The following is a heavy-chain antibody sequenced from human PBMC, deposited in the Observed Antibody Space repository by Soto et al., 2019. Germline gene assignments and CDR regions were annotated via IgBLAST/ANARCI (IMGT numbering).Heavy chain of an antibody. CDR2: INHSGST. CDR3: ARGRVGATNWNWFGP. J-gene: IGHJ5*02. D-gene: IGHD1-26*01. Sequence: SETLSLTCAVYGGSFSDYYWSWIRQPPGKGLEWIGEINHSGSTNYNPSLESRVTISVDTSKNQFSLKLSSVIAADTAVYYCARGRVGATNWNWFGPWGQGTLVTVCS. V-gene: IGHV4-34*01. CDR1: GGSFSDYY.